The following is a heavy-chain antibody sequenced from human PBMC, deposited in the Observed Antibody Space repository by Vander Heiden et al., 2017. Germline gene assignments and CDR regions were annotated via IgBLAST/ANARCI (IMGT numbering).Heavy chain of an antibody. D-gene: IGHD6-13*01. CDR1: GFSLSTSGVG. J-gene: IGHJ4*02. Sequence: QITLKESGLTLVKPTQTLTLTCTFSGFSLSTSGVGVGWIRQPPGKALEWLALIYWSDNKQYSPSLKSRLTITKDTSKNQVVLTMTNMDPVDTGTYYCAHLNSWYYVGFNFDYWGQGAMVTVSS. CDR2: IYWSDNK. V-gene: IGHV2-5*01. CDR3: AHLNSWYYVGFNFDY.